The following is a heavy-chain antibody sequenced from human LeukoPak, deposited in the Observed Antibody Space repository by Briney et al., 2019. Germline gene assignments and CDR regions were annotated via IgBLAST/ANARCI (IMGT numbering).Heavy chain of an antibody. CDR1: GFTFSSYG. D-gene: IGHD3-9*01. CDR3: AKDWDDISAGDY. J-gene: IGHJ4*02. Sequence: PGRSLRLSCAASGFTFSSYGMHWVRQAPGKGLEWVAVISYDGSNKYYADSVKGRFTISRDNSKNTLYLQMNSLRAEDTAVYYCAKDWDDISAGDYWGQGTLVTASS. CDR2: ISYDGSNK. V-gene: IGHV3-30*18.